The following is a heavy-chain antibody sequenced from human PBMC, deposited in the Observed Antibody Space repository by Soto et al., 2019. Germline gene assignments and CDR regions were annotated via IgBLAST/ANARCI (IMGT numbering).Heavy chain of an antibody. CDR3: ARSPIRGSYKYYFDY. Sequence: SETLSLTFTVSVGSISSYYWSWIRQPAGKGLEWIGRIYTSGSTNYNPSLKSRVTMSVDTSKNQFSLKLSSVTAADTAVYYCARSPIRGSYKYYFDYWGQGTLVTVSS. CDR2: IYTSGST. J-gene: IGHJ4*02. V-gene: IGHV4-4*07. CDR1: VGSISSYY. D-gene: IGHD1-26*01.